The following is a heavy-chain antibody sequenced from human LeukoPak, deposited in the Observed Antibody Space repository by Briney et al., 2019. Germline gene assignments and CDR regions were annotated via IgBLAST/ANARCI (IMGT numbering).Heavy chain of an antibody. V-gene: IGHV3-21*01. CDR2: ISSSSSYI. J-gene: IGHJ4*02. Sequence: PGGSLRLSSAASGFTFSRYSMNWVRQAPGKGLEWVSSISSSSSYIYYADSVKGRFTISRDNAKNTLYLQMNSLRAEDTAVYYCARGGKGIYYDISSPFDYWGQGTLVTVSS. D-gene: IGHD3-9*01. CDR3: ARGGKGIYYDISSPFDY. CDR1: GFTFSRYS.